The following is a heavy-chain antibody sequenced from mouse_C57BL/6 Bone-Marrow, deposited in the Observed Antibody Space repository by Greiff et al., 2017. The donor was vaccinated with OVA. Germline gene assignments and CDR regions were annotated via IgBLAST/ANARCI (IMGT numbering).Heavy chain of an antibody. Sequence: EVQGVESGGGLVQPGGSLKLSCAASGFTFSDYGMAWVRQAPRKGPEWVAFISNLAYSIYYADTVTGRFTISRGNAKNTLYQEMSSLRSEDTAMDYCARQELLGYLDYWGQGTTLTVSS. CDR2: ISNLAYSI. V-gene: IGHV5-15*01. CDR1: GFTFSDYG. J-gene: IGHJ2*01. CDR3: ARQELLGYLDY. D-gene: IGHD2-12*01.